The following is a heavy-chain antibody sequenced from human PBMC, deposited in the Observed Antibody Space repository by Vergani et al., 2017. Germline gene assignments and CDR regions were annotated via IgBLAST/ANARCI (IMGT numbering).Heavy chain of an antibody. CDR3: ARDPDTTVVPALFDY. D-gene: IGHD2-2*01. V-gene: IGHV1-2*02. CDR1: GYTFTGYY. CDR2: INPNSGGT. Sequence: QVQLVQSGAEVKKPGASVKVSCKASGYTFTGYYMHWVRQAPGQGLEWMGWINPNSGGTNYAQKFQGRVTMTRDTSISKAYMELSRLRSDDTAVYYRARDPDTTVVPALFDYWGQGTLVTVSS. J-gene: IGHJ4*02.